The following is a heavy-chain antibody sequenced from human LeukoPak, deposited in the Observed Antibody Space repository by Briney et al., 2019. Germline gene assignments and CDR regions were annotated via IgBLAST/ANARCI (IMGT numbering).Heavy chain of an antibody. Sequence: ASVKVSCKASGYTFTSYGISWVRQAPGQGLEWMGWLSGYNDNTNYAQKLQGRVTMTTDTSSSTAYMELRSLRSDDTAVYYCARAAIVVVPAPLPSGMDVWGQGTTVTVSS. CDR1: GYTFTSYG. J-gene: IGHJ6*02. V-gene: IGHV1-18*01. CDR2: LSGYNDNT. D-gene: IGHD2-2*01. CDR3: ARAAIVVVPAPLPSGMDV.